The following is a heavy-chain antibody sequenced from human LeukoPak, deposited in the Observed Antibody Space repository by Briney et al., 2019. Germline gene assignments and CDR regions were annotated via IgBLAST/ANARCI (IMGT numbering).Heavy chain of an antibody. V-gene: IGHV1-2*02. J-gene: IGHJ6*03. Sequence: ASVKVSCKASGYTFTGYYMHWVRQAPGQGLEWMGWINPNSGGTNYAQKFQGRVAMTRDTSISTAYMELSRLRSDDTAVYYCARDGSFGVVTPFYYYYMAVWGKGPRSPSP. D-gene: IGHD3-3*01. CDR3: ARDGSFGVVTPFYYYYMAV. CDR2: INPNSGGT. CDR1: GYTFTGYY.